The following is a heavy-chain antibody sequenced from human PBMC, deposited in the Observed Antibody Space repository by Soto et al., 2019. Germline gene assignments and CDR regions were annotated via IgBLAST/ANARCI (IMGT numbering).Heavy chain of an antibody. Sequence: GGSLRLSCAASGFTFSSYGMHLVRQAPGKELEWVAVIWYDGSNKYYADSVKGRFTISRDNSKNTLYLQMNSLRAEDTAVYYCARDVVLRYCSGGSCYSSDYYGMDVWGQGTTVTVSS. CDR3: ARDVVLRYCSGGSCYSSDYYGMDV. CDR2: IWYDGSNK. V-gene: IGHV3-33*01. D-gene: IGHD2-15*01. CDR1: GFTFSSYG. J-gene: IGHJ6*02.